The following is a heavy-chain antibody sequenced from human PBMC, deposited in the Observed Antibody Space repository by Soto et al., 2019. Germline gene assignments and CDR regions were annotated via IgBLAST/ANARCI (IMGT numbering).Heavy chain of an antibody. Sequence: PSETLSLTCTVSGGSISSSSYYWGWIRQPPGKGLEWIGSIYYSGSTYYNPSLKSRVTISVDTSKSQFSLKLSSVTAADTAVYYCASHYGSGSYPYYYGMDVWGQGTTVTVSS. CDR2: IYYSGST. CDR1: GGSISSSSYY. J-gene: IGHJ6*02. V-gene: IGHV4-39*01. CDR3: ASHYGSGSYPYYYGMDV. D-gene: IGHD3-10*01.